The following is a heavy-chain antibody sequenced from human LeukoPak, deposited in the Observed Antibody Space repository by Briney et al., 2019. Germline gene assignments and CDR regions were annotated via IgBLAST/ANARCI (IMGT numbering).Heavy chain of an antibody. CDR3: ARGDPTVTTKQNFDY. D-gene: IGHD4-17*01. Sequence: GGSLRLSCAASGFSFSNYDMHWVRQAPGKGLEWVAVTWYDGSNKYYADSVKGRFTISRDNSKNTLYLQTNSLRVEDTAVYYCARGDPTVTTKQNFDYWGQGTLVTVSS. J-gene: IGHJ4*02. CDR1: GFSFSNYD. CDR2: TWYDGSNK. V-gene: IGHV3-33*01.